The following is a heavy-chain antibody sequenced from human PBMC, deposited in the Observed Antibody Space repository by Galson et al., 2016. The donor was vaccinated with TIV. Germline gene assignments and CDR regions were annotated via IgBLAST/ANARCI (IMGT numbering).Heavy chain of an antibody. Sequence: SLRLSCAASGFTFSRHGIHWVRHTPGTGLEWVTFIGPDGNDKSYGDSVKGRFTISRDNSMSRIYLQMNDLRLEDTAIFYCARLGVNWFDPWGQGTQVIVSS. CDR3: ARLGVNWFDP. V-gene: IGHV3-30*02. CDR1: GFTFSRHG. CDR2: IGPDGNDK. J-gene: IGHJ5*02. D-gene: IGHD3-16*01.